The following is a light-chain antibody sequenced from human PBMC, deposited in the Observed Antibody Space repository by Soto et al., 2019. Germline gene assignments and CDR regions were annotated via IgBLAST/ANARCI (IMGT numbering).Light chain of an antibody. CDR3: QQYREWPCT. CDR2: GAS. CDR1: QWFXSS. V-gene: IGKV3-15*01. Sequence: IELTQCPGTLPVSPGERATLSCRASQWFXSSFACYQSKSGQAPRFLXDGASTRATGSPARFSGSGSGTEFSLTISSLQSEDCAAYYWQQYREWPCTFGQGTKVDI. J-gene: IGKJ1*01.